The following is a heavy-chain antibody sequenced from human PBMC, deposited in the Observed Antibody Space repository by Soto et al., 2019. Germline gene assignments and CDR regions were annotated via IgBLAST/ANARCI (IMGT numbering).Heavy chain of an antibody. CDR1: GFKFSDYH. D-gene: IGHD3-3*01. CDR2: VSSSGTYT. V-gene: IGHV3-11*06. CDR3: ACVAPTIFGAQFHHNLVDV. Sequence: PGGSLRLSCAASGFKFSDYHMTWIRQAQGKGLEWTSYVSSSGTYTTYTDSVKGRFTVSRDNAKSSLYLQMNSLRGEDTAVYYCACVAPTIFGAQFHHNLVDVWGQGNTVTVSS. J-gene: IGHJ6*02.